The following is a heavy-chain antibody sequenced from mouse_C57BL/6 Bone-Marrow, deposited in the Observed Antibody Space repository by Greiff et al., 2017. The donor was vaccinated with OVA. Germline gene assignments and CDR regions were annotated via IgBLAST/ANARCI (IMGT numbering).Heavy chain of an antibody. CDR1: GYTFTSYG. CDR3: ARRRYYGNYDAMDY. D-gene: IGHD2-1*01. J-gene: IGHJ4*01. Sequence: QVQLQQSGAELARPGASVKLSCKASGYTFTSYGISWVKQRTGQGLEWIGEIYPRSGNTYYNEKFKGKATLPADKSSSTAYMELRSLTSEDSAVYFCARRRYYGNYDAMDYWGQGTSVTVSS. CDR2: IYPRSGNT. V-gene: IGHV1-81*01.